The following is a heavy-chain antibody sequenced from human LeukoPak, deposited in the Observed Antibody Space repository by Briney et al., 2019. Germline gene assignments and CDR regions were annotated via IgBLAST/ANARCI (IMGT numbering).Heavy chain of an antibody. Sequence: GGSLRLSCEASGFTFSSYAMHWVRQAPGKGLEWVAVISYDGSNKYYADYVKGRFTISRDNSKNTLYLQMNSLRAEDTAVYYCAREYRSYYYGMDVWGQGTTVTVSS. J-gene: IGHJ6*02. CDR3: AREYRSYYYGMDV. V-gene: IGHV3-30-3*01. CDR1: GFTFSSYA. CDR2: ISYDGSNK. D-gene: IGHD2-2*01.